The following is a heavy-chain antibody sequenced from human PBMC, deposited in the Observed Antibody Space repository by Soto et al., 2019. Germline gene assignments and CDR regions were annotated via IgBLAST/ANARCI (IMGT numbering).Heavy chain of an antibody. Sequence: GGSLRLSCAASGFTFSSYAMHWVRQAPGKGLEWVAVISYDGSNKYYADSVKGRFTISRDNSKNTLYLQMNSLRAEDTAVYYCARDRRGYCISTSCYDGPWFDPWGQGTLVTVSS. D-gene: IGHD2-2*01. CDR3: ARDRRGYCISTSCYDGPWFDP. CDR1: GFTFSSYA. CDR2: ISYDGSNK. J-gene: IGHJ5*02. V-gene: IGHV3-30-3*01.